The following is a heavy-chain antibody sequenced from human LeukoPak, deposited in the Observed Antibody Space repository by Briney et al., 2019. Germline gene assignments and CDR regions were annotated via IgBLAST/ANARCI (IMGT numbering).Heavy chain of an antibody. CDR3: ARAFLGGDY. CDR2: ISDTSYTI. J-gene: IGHJ4*02. Sequence: GGSLRLSCVASGFTFSTYSMNWVRQAPGKGLEWVSYISDTSYTIYYADSVKGRFTISRDNAKNSLYLQMSRLRDEDTAVYYCARAFLGGDYWGQGTLVTVSS. D-gene: IGHD3-3*02. CDR1: GFTFSTYS. V-gene: IGHV3-48*02.